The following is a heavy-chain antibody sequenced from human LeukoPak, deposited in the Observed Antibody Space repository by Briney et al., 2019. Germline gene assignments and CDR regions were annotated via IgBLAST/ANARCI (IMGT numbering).Heavy chain of an antibody. CDR1: GGTFSSYA. CDR3: ARGIFSRGSGSPPD. CDR2: MNPNSGNT. V-gene: IGHV1-8*02. J-gene: IGHJ4*02. D-gene: IGHD3-10*01. Sequence: ASVKVSCKASGGTFSSYAISWVRQAPGQGLEWMGWMNPNSGNTGYAQKFQGRVTMTRNTSISTAYMELSSLRSEDTAVYYCARGIFSRGSGSPPDWGQGTLVTVSS.